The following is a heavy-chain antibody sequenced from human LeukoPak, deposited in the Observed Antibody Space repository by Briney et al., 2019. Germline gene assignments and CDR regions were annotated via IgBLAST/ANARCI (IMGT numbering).Heavy chain of an antibody. CDR2: INPNSGGT. V-gene: IGHV1-2*02. D-gene: IGHD3-22*01. CDR1: GYTFTGYY. J-gene: IGHJ4*02. Sequence: ASVKVSCKASGYTFTGYYMHWVRQAPGQGLEWMGCINPNSGGTNYAQKFQVRVTMTRDTSISTAYMELSSLRSDDTAVYYCARIDSAATWGQGTLVTVSS. CDR3: ARIDSAAT.